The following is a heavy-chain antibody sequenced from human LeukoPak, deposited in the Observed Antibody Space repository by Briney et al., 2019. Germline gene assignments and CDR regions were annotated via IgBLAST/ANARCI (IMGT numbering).Heavy chain of an antibody. CDR3: ARVDCSGGSCYPHYYYYMDA. Sequence: SETLSLTCTVSGGSISSYYWSWIRQPAGKGLEWIGRIYTSGSTNYNPSLKSRVTMSVDTSKNQFSLKLSSVTAADTAVYYCARVDCSGGSCYPHYYYYMDAWGKGTTVTVSS. CDR1: GGSISSYY. J-gene: IGHJ6*03. D-gene: IGHD2-15*01. V-gene: IGHV4-4*07. CDR2: IYTSGST.